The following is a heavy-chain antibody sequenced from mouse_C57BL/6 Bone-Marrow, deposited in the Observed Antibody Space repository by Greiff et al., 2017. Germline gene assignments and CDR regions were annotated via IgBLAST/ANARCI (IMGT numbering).Heavy chain of an antibody. J-gene: IGHJ1*03. Sequence: VQLQQSGPELVKPGASVKISCKASGYAFSSSWMNWVKQRPGTGLEWIGRIYPGDGDTNYNGKFKGKATLTADKSSSTAYMQISSLTSEDSAVYFCARNYYGSPWYFDVWGTGTTVTVSS. V-gene: IGHV1-82*01. CDR2: IYPGDGDT. CDR1: GYAFSSSW. D-gene: IGHD1-1*01. CDR3: ARNYYGSPWYFDV.